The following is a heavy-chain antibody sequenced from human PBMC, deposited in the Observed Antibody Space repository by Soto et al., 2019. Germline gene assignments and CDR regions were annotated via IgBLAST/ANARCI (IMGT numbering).Heavy chain of an antibody. CDR1: GFTFSSYA. J-gene: IGHJ4*02. Sequence: EVQLLESGGGLVQPGGSLRLSCAASGFTFSSYAMRWVRQAPGKGLEWVSAVSGSGGSTYYADSVRGRFTISRDNSKNTLYLQMNSLRAEDTAVYYCARRGPGTYFDYWGQGTLVTVSS. CDR2: VSGSGGST. CDR3: ARRGPGTYFDY. V-gene: IGHV3-23*01. D-gene: IGHD6-13*01.